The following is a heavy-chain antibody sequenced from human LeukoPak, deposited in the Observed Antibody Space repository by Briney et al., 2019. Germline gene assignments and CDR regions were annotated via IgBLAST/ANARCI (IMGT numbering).Heavy chain of an antibody. D-gene: IGHD3-22*01. V-gene: IGHV3-74*01. Sequence: GGSLRLSCAASGSSFSSYWMHWVRQVPGKGLVWVSRINSDGTSVRYADSVKGRFTISRDNAKNTLYLQMNSLRAEDTGVYYCGRSHYYDSSGNFYYYYAMDVWGQGTTVTVSS. J-gene: IGHJ6*02. CDR3: GRSHYYDSSGNFYYYYAMDV. CDR1: GSSFSSYW. CDR2: INSDGTSV.